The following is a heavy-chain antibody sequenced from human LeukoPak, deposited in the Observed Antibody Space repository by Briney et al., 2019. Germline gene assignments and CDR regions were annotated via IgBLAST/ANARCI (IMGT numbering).Heavy chain of an antibody. CDR2: IYYSGST. V-gene: IGHV4-39*07. Sequence: PSETLSLTCTVSGGSISSSSYYWGWIRQPPGKGLEWIGSIYYSGSTYYNPSLKSRVTMSVDTSKNQFSLKLSSVTAADTAVYYCARVGSYDSSGYQYNWFDPWGQGTLVTVSS. CDR1: GGSISSSSYY. D-gene: IGHD3-22*01. J-gene: IGHJ5*02. CDR3: ARVGSYDSSGYQYNWFDP.